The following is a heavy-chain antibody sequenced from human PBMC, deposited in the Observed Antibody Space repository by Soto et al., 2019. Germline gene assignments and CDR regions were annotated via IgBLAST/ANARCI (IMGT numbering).Heavy chain of an antibody. J-gene: IGHJ4*02. Sequence: ESGGGVVQPGRSLRLSCAASGFTFSSYGMHWVRQAPGKGLEWVAVIWYDGSNKYYADSVKGRFTISRDNSKNTLYLQMNSLRAEDTAVYYCAVGGYVLQFDYWGQGTLVTVSS. CDR1: GFTFSSYG. CDR2: IWYDGSNK. D-gene: IGHD5-12*01. CDR3: AVGGYVLQFDY. V-gene: IGHV3-33*01.